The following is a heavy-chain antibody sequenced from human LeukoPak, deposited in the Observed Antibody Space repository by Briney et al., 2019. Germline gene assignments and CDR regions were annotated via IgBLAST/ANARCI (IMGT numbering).Heavy chain of an antibody. CDR2: MNPNSGNT. D-gene: IGHD6-13*01. CDR3: ARVFSGLAAAVDY. J-gene: IGHJ4*02. Sequence: ASVKVSCKASGYTFTSYDINWVRQATGQGLEWMGWMNPNSGNTGYAQKFQGRVTMTRNTSISTASMELSRLRSEDTAVYYCARVFSGLAAAVDYWGQGTLVTVSS. CDR1: GYTFTSYD. V-gene: IGHV1-8*01.